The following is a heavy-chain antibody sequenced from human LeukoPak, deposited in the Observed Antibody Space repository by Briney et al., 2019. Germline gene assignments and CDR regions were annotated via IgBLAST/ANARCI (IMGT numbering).Heavy chain of an antibody. Sequence: PSETLSLTCTVSGGSISSGSYYWSWIRQPAGKGLEWIGRIYTSGSTNYNPSLKSRVTISVDTSKNQFSLKLSSVTAADTAVYYCARGVATIFGVVTPFDYWGQGTLVTVSS. V-gene: IGHV4-61*02. J-gene: IGHJ4*02. CDR1: GGSISSGSYY. D-gene: IGHD3-3*01. CDR3: ARGVATIFGVVTPFDY. CDR2: IYTSGST.